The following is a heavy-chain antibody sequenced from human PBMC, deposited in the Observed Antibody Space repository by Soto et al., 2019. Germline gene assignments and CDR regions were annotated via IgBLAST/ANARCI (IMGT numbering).Heavy chain of an antibody. CDR3: ARNAANDFWSGYYLRGYYYGMDV. CDR1: GGSFSGYY. V-gene: IGHV4-34*01. J-gene: IGHJ6*02. CDR2: INHSGSS. D-gene: IGHD3-3*01. Sequence: SETLSLTCAVYGGSFSGYYWSRIRQPPGKGLEWIGEINHSGSSNYNPSLKSRVTISVDTSKNQFSLKLSSVTAADTAVYYCARNAANDFWSGYYLRGYYYGMDVWGQGTTVTVSS.